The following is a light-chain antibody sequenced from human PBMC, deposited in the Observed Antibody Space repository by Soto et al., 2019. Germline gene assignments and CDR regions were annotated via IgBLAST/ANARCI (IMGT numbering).Light chain of an antibody. CDR2: GAS. J-gene: IGKJ1*01. CDR1: QSVNQKL. CDR3: QQYGSSLWT. Sequence: EIVLTQSPATLSLSPGERATLSCRASQSVNQKLFGCQQKPRQAARILLYGASSSATGIPASFSGSGSGTDFTPPTSSMEHEDFAVYYCQQYGSSLWTFGQGTKVDIK. V-gene: IGKV3-20*01.